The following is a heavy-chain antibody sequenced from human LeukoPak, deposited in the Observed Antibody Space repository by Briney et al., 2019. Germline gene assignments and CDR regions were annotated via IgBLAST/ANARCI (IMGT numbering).Heavy chain of an antibody. D-gene: IGHD3-16*01. Sequence: GRSLRLSCAASGSTFSSFSTYDFNWVRQAPGKGLEWVSYISSSGATIYYADSVKGRFTVSRDNAKNSLYLQMNSLRAEDTAIYYCARDLVSGAYTFDIWGHGTMVTVSS. CDR2: ISSSGATI. J-gene: IGHJ3*02. CDR3: ARDLVSGAYTFDI. CDR1: GSTFSS. V-gene: IGHV3-48*03.